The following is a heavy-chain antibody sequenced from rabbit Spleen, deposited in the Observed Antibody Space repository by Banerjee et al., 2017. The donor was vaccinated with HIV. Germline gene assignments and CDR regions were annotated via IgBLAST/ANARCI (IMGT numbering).Heavy chain of an antibody. V-gene: IGHV1S40*01. D-gene: IGHD8-1*01. Sequence: QSLEESGGDLVKPGASLTLTCKASGVSLNDKDVMCWVRQAPGKGLEWIACINIVTGKSVYANWAEGRFIMSRTSSTTVTLQMTSLTAADTATYFCARDAGSYDYIDGYFNLWGQGTLVTVS. CDR2: INIVTGKS. J-gene: IGHJ4*01. CDR3: ARDAGSYDYIDGYFNL. CDR1: GVSLNDKDV.